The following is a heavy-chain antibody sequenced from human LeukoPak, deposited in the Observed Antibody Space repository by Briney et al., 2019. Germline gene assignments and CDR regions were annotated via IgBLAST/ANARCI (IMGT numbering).Heavy chain of an antibody. J-gene: IGHJ4*02. Sequence: GGSLRLSCAASGFTFSSYGMHWVRQAPGKGLEWVAAIWYDGSNKYYADSVKGRFTISRDNSKNTLYLQMNSLRAEDTAVYYCARRGRTYYFDYWGQGTLVTVSS. D-gene: IGHD3-16*01. V-gene: IGHV3-33*08. CDR1: GFTFSSYG. CDR2: IWYDGSNK. CDR3: ARRGRTYYFDY.